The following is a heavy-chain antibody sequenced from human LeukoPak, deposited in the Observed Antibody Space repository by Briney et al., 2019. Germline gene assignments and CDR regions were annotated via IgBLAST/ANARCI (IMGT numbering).Heavy chain of an antibody. Sequence: KSGGSLRLSCAASGFTFSSYWMSWVRQAPGKGLEWIGEINHSGSTNYNPSLKSRVTISVDTSKNQFSLKLSSVTAADTAVYYCARDVGYYDSSGYYTYYMDVWGKGTTVTVSS. J-gene: IGHJ6*03. CDR1: GFTFSSYW. D-gene: IGHD3-22*01. CDR3: ARDVGYYDSSGYYTYYMDV. V-gene: IGHV4-34*01. CDR2: INHSGST.